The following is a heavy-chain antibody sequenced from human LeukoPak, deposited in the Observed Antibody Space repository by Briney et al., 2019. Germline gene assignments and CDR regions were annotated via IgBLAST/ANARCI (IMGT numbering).Heavy chain of an antibody. V-gene: IGHV3-23*01. CDR2: ISGSGGST. J-gene: IGHJ4*02. CDR3: AKGTYYDSSGYLDY. CDR1: GFTFSSYA. D-gene: IGHD3-22*01. Sequence: GGSLRLSCAASGFTFSSYAMSWVRQAPGKGLEWVSVISGSGGSTYYADSVKGRFTISRDNSKNTLYLQMNSLRAEDTAVYYCAKGTYYDSSGYLDYWGQGTLVTVSS.